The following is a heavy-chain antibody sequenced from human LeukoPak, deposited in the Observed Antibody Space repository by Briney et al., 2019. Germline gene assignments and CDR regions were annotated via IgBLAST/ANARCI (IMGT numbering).Heavy chain of an antibody. CDR2: IRYDGSNK. V-gene: IGHV3-30*02. D-gene: IGHD2-2*01. J-gene: IGHJ5*02. CDR1: GFTFSNYG. CDR3: AKEIVVVPAAMGDWFDP. Sequence: GGSLRLSCTASGFTFSNYGMHWVRQAPGKGLEWVAFIRYDGSNKYYADSVKGRFTISRDNSKNTLYLQLNSLRAEETAVYCCAKEIVVVPAAMGDWFDPWGQGTLVTDSS.